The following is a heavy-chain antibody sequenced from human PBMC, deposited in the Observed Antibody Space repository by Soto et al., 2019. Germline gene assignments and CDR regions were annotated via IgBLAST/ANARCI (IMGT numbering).Heavy chain of an antibody. V-gene: IGHV4-30-4*01. J-gene: IGHJ4*02. CDR1: GGSISSGDYY. Sequence: QVQLQESGPGLVKPSQTLSLTCTVSGGSISSGDYYWSWIRQPPGKGLEWIGYIYYSGSTYYNPSLKSRVTIPVDTSKNQFSLKRSSVTAADTAVYYCARDLGGFGGRLYYFDYWGQGTLVTVSS. CDR2: IYYSGST. CDR3: ARDLGGFGGRLYYFDY. D-gene: IGHD3-10*01.